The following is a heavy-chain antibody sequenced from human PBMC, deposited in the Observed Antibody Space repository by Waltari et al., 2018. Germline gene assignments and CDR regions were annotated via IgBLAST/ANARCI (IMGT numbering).Heavy chain of an antibody. V-gene: IGHV3-48*03. D-gene: IGHD3-16*01. J-gene: IGHJ4*02. CDR2: ISSSSSTI. CDR3: ATGGNGYAYYFQY. Sequence: EVHLVESGGGLIQPGGSVRLSCAASGFNFIAYEMNWVRQAPGKGLEWVSYISSSSSTIYYSDSGKGRFTVSRDNAKNALYLQMNSLRGEDTGVYYCATGGNGYAYYFQYWGQGTLLTVSS. CDR1: GFNFIAYE.